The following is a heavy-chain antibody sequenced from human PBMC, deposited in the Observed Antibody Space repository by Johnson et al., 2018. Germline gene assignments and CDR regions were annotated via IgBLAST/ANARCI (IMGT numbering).Heavy chain of an antibody. V-gene: IGHV3-23*01. D-gene: IGHD3-22*01. CDR1: GTSITSSDYY. CDR3: AKAGYDDSRGFYDAFHI. J-gene: IGHJ3*02. Sequence: VQLQESGPGLVKPSETLSLTCTVSGTSITSSDYYWGWVRQAPGKGLEWVASITGSGGSTYYADSVKGRFTISRDNSKTTLSVQMNRLRGEDTAVYYCAKAGYDDSRGFYDAFHIWGQGTMVTVSS. CDR2: ITGSGGST.